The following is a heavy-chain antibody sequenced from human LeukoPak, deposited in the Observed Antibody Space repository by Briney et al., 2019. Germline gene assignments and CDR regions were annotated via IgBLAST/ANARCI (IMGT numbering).Heavy chain of an antibody. J-gene: IGHJ4*02. D-gene: IGHD4-17*01. V-gene: IGHV4-61*01. CDR2: IYYSGSA. Sequence: PSETLSLTCTVSGGSVSSGSYCWSWIRQPPGKGLEWIGYIYYSGSATYNPSLKSRVTISVDTSKNKFSLKLSSVTAADTAVYYCARVPISTTARGYFDYWGQGTLVTVSS. CDR1: GGSVSSGSYC. CDR3: ARVPISTTARGYFDY.